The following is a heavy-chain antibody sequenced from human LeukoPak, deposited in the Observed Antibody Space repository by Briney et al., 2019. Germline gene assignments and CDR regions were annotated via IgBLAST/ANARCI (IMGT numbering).Heavy chain of an antibody. D-gene: IGHD3-9*01. Sequence: SETLSLTCAVYGGSFSGYYWSWIRQPPGKGLEWIGEINHSGSTNYNPSLKSRVTIVDTSKNQFSLKLRSVTAADTAVYYCARSDWFRGEETPTWGQGTLVTVSS. J-gene: IGHJ5*02. CDR2: INHSGST. CDR3: ARSDWFRGEETPT. CDR1: GGSFSGYY. V-gene: IGHV4-34*01.